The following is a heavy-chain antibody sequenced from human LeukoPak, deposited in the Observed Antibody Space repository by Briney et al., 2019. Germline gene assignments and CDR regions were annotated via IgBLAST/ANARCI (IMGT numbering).Heavy chain of an antibody. CDR1: GTTLTRLS. J-gene: IGHJ5*02. CDR3: ASATIIWGSYRSWLDP. Sequence: ASVKVSCKVIGTTLTRLSIHWVRQAPGKGLEWMGGRDPEYGETIYAQDFQSRITMTQDTSTDTAFLELNRLTSEDTALYYCASATIIWGSYRSWLDPWGQGSLVTVSS. V-gene: IGHV1-24*01. D-gene: IGHD3-16*02. CDR2: RDPEYGET.